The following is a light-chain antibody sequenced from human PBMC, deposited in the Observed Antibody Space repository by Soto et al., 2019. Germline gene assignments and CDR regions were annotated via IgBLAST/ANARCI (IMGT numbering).Light chain of an antibody. CDR1: QRVSRW. CDR2: KAS. J-gene: IGKJ1*01. V-gene: IGKV1-5*03. CDR3: QQYNDNWT. Sequence: DIQMTQSPSTLPASEGERVTITCGASQRVSRWLAWYQQKPGKAPKLLIYKASTLESGVPSRFSGSGSGTEFTLAISSLQPDDSATYYCQQYNDNWTFGQGTKVEIK.